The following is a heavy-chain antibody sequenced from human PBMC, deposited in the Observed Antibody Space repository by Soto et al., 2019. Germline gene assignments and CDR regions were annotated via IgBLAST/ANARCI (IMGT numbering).Heavy chain of an antibody. CDR3: GRDPGYGALDY. D-gene: IGHD4-17*01. CDR2: INQDGSVK. Sequence: EVQLVDSGGDLVQPGGSLRLSCAASGFTFSHYWMTWVRQAPGKGLEWVANINQDGSVKTYLDSMKGRLTISRDNAQDSLCLQMDSLRAEDTAVYYCGRDPGYGALDYWGQGTLVTVSA. J-gene: IGHJ4*02. CDR1: GFTFSHYW. V-gene: IGHV3-7*01.